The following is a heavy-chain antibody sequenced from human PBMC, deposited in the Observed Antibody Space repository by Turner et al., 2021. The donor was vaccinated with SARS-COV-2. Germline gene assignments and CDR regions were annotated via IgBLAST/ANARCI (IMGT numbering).Heavy chain of an antibody. CDR2: ISYDGSNK. V-gene: IGHV3-30-3*01. CDR1: GFTFSSYV. CDR3: ARDSGDFDY. Sequence: QVQLVESGGGVVQPGRSLRLSCSASGFTFSSYVMHWVRQAPGKGLEWVVVISYDGSNKYYADSVKGRFTISRDNSKNTLYLQMNSLRAEDTAVYYCARDSGDFDYWGQGTLVTVSS. D-gene: IGHD3-10*01. J-gene: IGHJ4*02.